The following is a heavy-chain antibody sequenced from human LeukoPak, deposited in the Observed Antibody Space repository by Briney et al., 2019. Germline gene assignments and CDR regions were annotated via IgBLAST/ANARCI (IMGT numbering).Heavy chain of an antibody. CDR2: IDPSDSYT. J-gene: IGHJ4*02. CDR3: TRSRTSPSHY. V-gene: IGHV5-10-1*01. CDR1: GYSFTSYW. Sequence: HGESLKISCKGSGYSFTSYWISWVRQMPGKGLEWMGRIDPSDSYTNYSPSFQGHVTISADKSISIVYLQWSSLKASDTAMYYCTRSRTSPSHYWGQGTLVTVSS.